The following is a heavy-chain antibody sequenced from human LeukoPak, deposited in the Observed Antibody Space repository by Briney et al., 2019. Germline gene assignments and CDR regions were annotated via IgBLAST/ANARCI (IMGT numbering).Heavy chain of an antibody. CDR2: ISGSGGST. V-gene: IGHV3-23*01. CDR3: AKDEEMGAEGH. CDR1: GFTFSYFW. J-gene: IGHJ4*02. Sequence: GGSLRLSCATSGFTFSYFWMSWVRQAPGKGLEWVSAISGSGGSTYYADSVKGRFTISRDNSKNTLYLQMNSLRAEDTAVYYCAKDEEMGAEGHWGQGTLVTVSS. D-gene: IGHD1-26*01.